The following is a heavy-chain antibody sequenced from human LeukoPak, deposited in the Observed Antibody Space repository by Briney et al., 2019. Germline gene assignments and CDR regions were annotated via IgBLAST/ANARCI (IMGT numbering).Heavy chain of an antibody. D-gene: IGHD3-10*01. V-gene: IGHV4-34*01. Sequence: SETLSLTRAVYGGSFSGYYWSWIRQPPGKGLEWIGEINHSGSTNYNPSLKSRVTISVDTSKDQFSLKLSSVTAADTAVYYCARGQIPQITMVRPYGMDVWGQGTTVTVSS. CDR2: INHSGST. J-gene: IGHJ6*02. CDR1: GGSFSGYY. CDR3: ARGQIPQITMVRPYGMDV.